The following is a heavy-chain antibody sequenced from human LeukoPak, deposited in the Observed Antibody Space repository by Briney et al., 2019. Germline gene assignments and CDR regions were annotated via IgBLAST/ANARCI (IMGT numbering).Heavy chain of an antibody. CDR3: VRDPSGSGFAFDS. D-gene: IGHD1-1*01. V-gene: IGHV3-33*01. J-gene: IGHJ4*02. Sequence: GGSLRLSCAASGFIFSNDAMHWVRQAPGKGLEWVTFIWFDGSNKHYADSVKGRFTISRDNSEDTLYLQMNSLRAEDTAVYYCVRDPSGSGFAFDSWGQGALVTVSS. CDR1: GFIFSNDA. CDR2: IWFDGSNK.